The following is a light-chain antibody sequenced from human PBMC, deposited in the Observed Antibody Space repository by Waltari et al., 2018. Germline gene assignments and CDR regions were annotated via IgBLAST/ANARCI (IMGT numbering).Light chain of an antibody. CDR2: GAS. CDR3: QHYDISPLP. J-gene: IGKJ4*02. CDR1: QTVRTTY. Sequence: DIVLPQSPGTLSLSPGERATLSCRASQTVRTTYLAWYQQKPGQAPTLLIYGASSRATGIPDRFSGSGSGTDFSLTISSLEPEDFAVYYCQHYDISPLPFGGGTKVEIK. V-gene: IGKV3-20*01.